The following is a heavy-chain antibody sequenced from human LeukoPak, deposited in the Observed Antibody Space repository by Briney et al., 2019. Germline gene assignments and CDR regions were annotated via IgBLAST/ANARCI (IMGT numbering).Heavy chain of an antibody. Sequence: GGSLRLSCAASGFTFSTYAMSWVRQAPGKGLEWVSGFSGTFTKHYADSVEGRFTISRDTSKNTLYLQMNSLRAEDTAVYYCAKEIRCSSTSCYYYYMDVWGKGTTVTVSS. V-gene: IGHV3-23*01. CDR1: GFTFSTYA. CDR3: AKEIRCSSTSCYYYYMDV. D-gene: IGHD2-2*01. CDR2: FSGTFTK. J-gene: IGHJ6*03.